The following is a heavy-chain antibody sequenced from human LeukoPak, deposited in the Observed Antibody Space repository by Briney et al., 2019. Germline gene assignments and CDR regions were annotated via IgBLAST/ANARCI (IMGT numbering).Heavy chain of an antibody. CDR3: AKGSYYDSSGSFYFDY. CDR2: ISGSGDNT. V-gene: IGHV3-23*01. CDR1: GFTFSSYA. J-gene: IGHJ4*02. D-gene: IGHD3-22*01. Sequence: PGGSLRLPCAASGFTFSSYAMSWVRQAPGKGLEWVSGISGSGDNTYYADSMKGRFTISRDNSKNTLYVQVNSLGTEDTAAYYCAKGSYYDSSGSFYFDYWGQGTLVTVSS.